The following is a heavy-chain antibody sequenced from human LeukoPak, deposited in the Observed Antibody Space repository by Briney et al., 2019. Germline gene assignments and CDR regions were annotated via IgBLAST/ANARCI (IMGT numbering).Heavy chain of an antibody. J-gene: IGHJ5*02. D-gene: IGHD2-21*01. Sequence: SETLSLTCTVSGGSISSSSYYWGWIRQPPGRGLEWIGCIYYSGSTYYNPSLKSRVTISVDTSKNQFSLKLSSVSAADTAVYYCARHIVVVSTPADWFDPWGQGTLVTVSS. CDR2: IYYSGST. V-gene: IGHV4-39*01. CDR1: GGSISSSSYY. CDR3: ARHIVVVSTPADWFDP.